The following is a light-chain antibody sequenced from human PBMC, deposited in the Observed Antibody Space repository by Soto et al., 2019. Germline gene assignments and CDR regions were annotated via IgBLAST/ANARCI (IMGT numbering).Light chain of an antibody. CDR3: QQSFSTPYT. CDR2: TAS. J-gene: IGKJ2*01. Sequence: IQMTQSPSSLSASVGDRVTITCRASQSISTYLNWYQQNPGKAPKILIHTASSLQSGVPSRFSGSGSGTDFTLTISSLQPEDFAIYYCQQSFSTPYTFGQGTKLEIK. CDR1: QSISTY. V-gene: IGKV1-39*01.